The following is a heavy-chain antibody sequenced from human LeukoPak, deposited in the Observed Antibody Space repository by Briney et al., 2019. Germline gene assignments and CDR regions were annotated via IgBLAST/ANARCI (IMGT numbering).Heavy chain of an antibody. D-gene: IGHD5-24*01. V-gene: IGHV1-8*03. CDR3: ARGRDGYNFGYFDL. J-gene: IGHJ2*01. CDR2: MTPNSAYT. Sequence: ASVKVSCKASGYTFTSYDINWVRQATGQGLEWMGWMTPNSAYTGYAQKFQGRVTITRNTSITTAYMELSSLRFEDTAVYYCARGRDGYNFGYFDLWGRGTLVTVFS. CDR1: GYTFTSYD.